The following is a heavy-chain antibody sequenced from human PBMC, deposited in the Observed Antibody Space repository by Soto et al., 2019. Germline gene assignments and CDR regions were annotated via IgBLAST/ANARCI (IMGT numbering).Heavy chain of an antibody. D-gene: IGHD2-2*01. CDR1: GGTFSSYA. V-gene: IGHV1-69*01. J-gene: IGHJ6*02. Sequence: QVQLVQSGAEVKKPGSSVKVSCKASGGTFSSYAISWVRQAPGQGLEWMGGIIPISGTANYAQKFQGRFTITADESTSTADMELSSLRSEDTAVYYCARSQGSSTTLEIYYYYYYGMDVWGQGTTVTVSS. CDR3: ARSQGSSTTLEIYYYYYYGMDV. CDR2: IIPISGTA.